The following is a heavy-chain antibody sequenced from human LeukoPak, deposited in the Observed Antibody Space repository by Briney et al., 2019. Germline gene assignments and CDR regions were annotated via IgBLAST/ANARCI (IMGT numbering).Heavy chain of an antibody. CDR1: GNYW. CDR3: AKSIVGAAGDYHWYFDL. V-gene: IGHV3-74*01. D-gene: IGHD1-26*01. Sequence: GGSLRLSCAASGNYWMHWVRQAPGKGLVWVSHINSDGSWTSYADSVKGRLTISRDKSVNTPYLQMNDLRAEDTAVYYCAKSIVGAAGDYHWYFDLWGRGTLVTVSS. CDR2: INSDGSWT. J-gene: IGHJ2*01.